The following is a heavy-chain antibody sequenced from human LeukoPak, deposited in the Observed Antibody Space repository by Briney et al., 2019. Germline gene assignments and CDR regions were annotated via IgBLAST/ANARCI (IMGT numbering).Heavy chain of an antibody. D-gene: IGHD3-3*01. CDR2: ISGSGGYT. J-gene: IGHJ4*02. CDR1: GFTFSSYA. Sequence: GGSLRPSRAAAGFTFSSYAMSWVRQAPGKGLEWVSTISGSGGYTYYADSVKGRFTISRDICKNSLYLKMNCLRAEETAIYYCARIGRITIFGVVPRRTYYFDYWGQGTLVTVSS. V-gene: IGHV3-23*01. CDR3: ARIGRITIFGVVPRRTYYFDY.